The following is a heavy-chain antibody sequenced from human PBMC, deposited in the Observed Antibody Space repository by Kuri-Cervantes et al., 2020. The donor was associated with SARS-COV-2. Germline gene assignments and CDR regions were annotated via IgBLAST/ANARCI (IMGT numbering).Heavy chain of an antibody. Sequence: ASVKVSCKASGYTFTSYDINWVRQAPGQGLEWMGWISAYNGNTNYAQKFQGRVTMTTDTSTSTAYMELRSLRSDDTAVYYCARGKEMATETTLDYWGQGTLVTVSS. CDR1: GYTFTSYD. V-gene: IGHV1-18*01. CDR2: ISAYNGNT. D-gene: IGHD5-24*01. CDR3: ARGKEMATETTLDY. J-gene: IGHJ4*02.